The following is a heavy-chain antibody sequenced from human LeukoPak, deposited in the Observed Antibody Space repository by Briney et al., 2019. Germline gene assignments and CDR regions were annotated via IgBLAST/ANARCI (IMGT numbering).Heavy chain of an antibody. V-gene: IGHV3-48*03. CDR3: ARDFGISGDDGDFDF. CDR2: ISSSGSTI. CDR1: GFTFSFYE. J-gene: IGHJ4*02. Sequence: GGSLRLSCAVSGFTFSFYEMHWVRQAPGKGLEWVSYISSSGSTIYYADSVKGRFTISRDNAKNSLYLQMNSLRAEDTAVYYCARDFGISGDDGDFDFWGQGTLVTVSS. D-gene: IGHD4-17*01.